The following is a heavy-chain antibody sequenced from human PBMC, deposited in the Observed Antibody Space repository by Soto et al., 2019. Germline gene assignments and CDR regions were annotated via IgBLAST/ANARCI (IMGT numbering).Heavy chain of an antibody. CDR2: IKPGNSDT. Sequence: QGQLVQSGTEVKKPGASVKVSCKTSGYSFTKYGLHWVRQAPGQRLEWMGWIKPGNSDTKYSQKFQGRVSITRDTSATTAYMKLSSMRSEDSAVFYCARTDCSSTSCYNYYYYGMDVWGQGTTVTVSS. D-gene: IGHD2-2*01. CDR3: ARTDCSSTSCYNYYYYGMDV. J-gene: IGHJ6*02. CDR1: GYSFTKYG. V-gene: IGHV1-3*01.